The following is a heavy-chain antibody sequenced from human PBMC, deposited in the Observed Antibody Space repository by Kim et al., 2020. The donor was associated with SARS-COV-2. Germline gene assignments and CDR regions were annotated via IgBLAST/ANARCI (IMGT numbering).Heavy chain of an antibody. D-gene: IGHD2-15*01. CDR3: AAVKDDITWALGD. J-gene: IGHJ4*02. V-gene: IGHV3-15*05. CDR2: IKSKAGGGTT. CDR1: ESTFYHAW. Sequence: GGSLRLSCATSESTFYHAWMTWVRQAPGKGLEWVGRIKSKAGGGTTDYAAPVKGRFTISRDDSKKMVDLQMTSLKSEDTAVYYCAAVKDDITWALGDWGQGTLVTVSS.